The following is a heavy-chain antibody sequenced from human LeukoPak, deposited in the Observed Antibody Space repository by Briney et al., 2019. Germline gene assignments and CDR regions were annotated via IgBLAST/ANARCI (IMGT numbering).Heavy chain of an antibody. CDR1: GDSVSTNSVA. J-gene: IGHJ4*02. D-gene: IGHD1-1*01. CDR3: ARAVIGTTRYFES. Sequence: SQTLSLTCAISGDSVSTNSVAYNWIRQSPSRGLEWLGRTYYRSKWNYEYVVSVRSRITVNLDTSKNQFSLQLNSVTPDDTAVYYCARAVIGTTRYFESWGQGTLVTVSS. V-gene: IGHV6-1*01. CDR2: TYYRSKWNY.